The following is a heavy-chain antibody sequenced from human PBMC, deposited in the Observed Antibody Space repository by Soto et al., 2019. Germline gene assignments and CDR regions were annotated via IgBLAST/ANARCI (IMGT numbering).Heavy chain of an antibody. CDR3: VRNDGWYRLDN. CDR1: GFTFKNYW. V-gene: IGHV3-7*04. D-gene: IGHD6-19*01. J-gene: IGHJ4*02. Sequence: EVQLVESGGGLVQPGGSLRLSCAASGFTFKNYWMTWVRQAPGQGLEWVANIMKDGSATEYVDLVKGRFTISRDNVKNTLDLQMDRLRAEDTAIYYCVRNDGWYRLDNWGQGSLVIVSS. CDR2: IMKDGSAT.